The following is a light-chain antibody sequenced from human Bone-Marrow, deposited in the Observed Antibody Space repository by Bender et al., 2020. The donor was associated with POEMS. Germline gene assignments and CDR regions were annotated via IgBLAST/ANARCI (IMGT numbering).Light chain of an antibody. V-gene: IGLV2-14*01. CDR2: EVT. J-gene: IGLJ1*01. Sequence: QSALTQPASVSGSPGQSITISCTGSSSDVGSYNYVSWYQQHPGKAPKLMIYEVTNRPSGVSNRFSGSKSGNTAALTVSGLQAEDEADYYCSSYAGTNNFYVFGGGTKVSVL. CDR3: SSYAGTNNFYV. CDR1: SSDVGSYNY.